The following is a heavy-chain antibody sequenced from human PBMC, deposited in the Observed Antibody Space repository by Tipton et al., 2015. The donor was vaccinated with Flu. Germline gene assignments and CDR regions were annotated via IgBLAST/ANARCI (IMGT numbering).Heavy chain of an antibody. Sequence: TLSLTCAVSGGSISSGGYSWSWIRQPPGKGLEWIGCIYHSGSTYYNPSLKSRVTISVDRSKNQFSLKLSSVTAADTAAYYCARALWIEGYFDYWGQGTLVTVSS. CDR2: IYHSGST. J-gene: IGHJ4*02. D-gene: IGHD3-3*01. V-gene: IGHV4-30-2*01. CDR3: ARALWIEGYFDY. CDR1: GGSISSGGYS.